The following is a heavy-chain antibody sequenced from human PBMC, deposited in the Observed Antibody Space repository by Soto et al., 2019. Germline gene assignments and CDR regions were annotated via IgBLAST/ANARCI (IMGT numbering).Heavy chain of an antibody. D-gene: IGHD1-7*01. CDR1: GFTFSSYA. Sequence: EVQLLESGGGLVQPGGSLRLSCAASGFTFSSYAMSWVRQAPGKGLEWVSAISCSGGSTYYADSVKGRCTISRDNSKNTLYLQMNRLRAEDTAVYYCASGPRNYRPFDYWGQGTLVTVSS. CDR2: ISCSGGST. CDR3: ASGPRNYRPFDY. V-gene: IGHV3-23*01. J-gene: IGHJ4*02.